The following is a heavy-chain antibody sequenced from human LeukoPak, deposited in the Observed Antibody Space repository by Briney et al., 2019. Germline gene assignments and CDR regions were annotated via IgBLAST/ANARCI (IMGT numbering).Heavy chain of an antibody. D-gene: IGHD3-10*01. J-gene: IGHJ4*02. V-gene: IGHV3-30*02. CDR2: IRYDGSNK. CDR1: GFTFSSYG. Sequence: PGGSLRLSCPASGFTFSSYGMHWVRQAPGKGLEWVAFIRYDGSNKYYADSVKGRFTISRDNSKNTLYLQMNSLRAEDTAVYYCARDSTITMVRGVLDYWGQGTLVTVSS. CDR3: ARDSTITMVRGVLDY.